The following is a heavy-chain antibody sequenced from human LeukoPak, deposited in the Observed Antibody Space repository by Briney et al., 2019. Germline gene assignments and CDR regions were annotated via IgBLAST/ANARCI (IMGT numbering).Heavy chain of an antibody. V-gene: IGHV4-59*01. Sequence: SETLSLTCTVSGGSISSYYWSWIRQPPGKGLERIGYIYYSGSTNYNPSLTSRVTISVDTSENQFSLKLSSVTAADAAVYYCGRGRRYSSSWYRGPERRDAFDIWGQGTMVTVSS. CDR2: IYYSGST. CDR3: GRGRRYSSSWYRGPERRDAFDI. J-gene: IGHJ3*02. CDR1: GGSISSYY. D-gene: IGHD6-13*01.